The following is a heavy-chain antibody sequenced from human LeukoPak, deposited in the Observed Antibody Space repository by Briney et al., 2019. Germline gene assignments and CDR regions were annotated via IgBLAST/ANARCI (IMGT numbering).Heavy chain of an antibody. J-gene: IGHJ4*02. D-gene: IGHD3-22*01. CDR3: ARGQEYYYDSSAYSKFDY. Sequence: GGSLRLSCAASGXTFNNYGMHWVRQAPGKGREWVAAIWYDGSNKYYADSVKSRFTISRDNSKNTLYLQMNSLRAEDTALYYCARGQEYYYDSSAYSKFDYWGQGTLVTVSS. CDR2: IWYDGSNK. CDR1: GXTFNNYG. V-gene: IGHV3-33*01.